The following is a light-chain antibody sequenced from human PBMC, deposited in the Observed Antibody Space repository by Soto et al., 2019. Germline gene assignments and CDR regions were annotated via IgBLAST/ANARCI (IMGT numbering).Light chain of an antibody. CDR2: DVS. Sequence: QSVLTQPASVSGSPGQSITISCTGSSSDVGGYKYVSWYQQHPGKAPKLMIYDVSNRPSGVSNRFSGSKSGNTASLTISGLQAEDEAYYYCSSYTSSSTLYVFGTGTKLTVL. J-gene: IGLJ1*01. V-gene: IGLV2-14*01. CDR3: SSYTSSSTLYV. CDR1: SSDVGGYKY.